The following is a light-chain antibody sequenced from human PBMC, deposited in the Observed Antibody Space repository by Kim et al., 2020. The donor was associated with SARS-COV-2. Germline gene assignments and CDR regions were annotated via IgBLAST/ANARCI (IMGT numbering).Light chain of an antibody. CDR3: GTWDSSLSAYV. CDR2: EIN. CDR1: SSITGNNE. V-gene: IGLV1-51*01. Sequence: GPRVTCTFAGGSSITGNNEESCYRQLPETAPKLLSYEINQRPAGMPDRFSGSKSGPSDTLGFTGLQTGDEADYYCGTWDSSLSAYVFGTGTKVTVL. J-gene: IGLJ1*01.